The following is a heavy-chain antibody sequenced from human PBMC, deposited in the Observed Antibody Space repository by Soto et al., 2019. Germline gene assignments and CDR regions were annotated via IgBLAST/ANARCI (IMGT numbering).Heavy chain of an antibody. D-gene: IGHD3-22*01. CDR3: ARHLHMIVVVNWFDP. Sequence: SETLSLTCGVAGYSIISGYYLVWVRQPPGKGLEWIGSIYYSGSTYYNPSLKSRVTISVDTSKNQFSLKLSSVTAADTAVYYCARHLHMIVVVNWFDPWGQGTLVTVSS. CDR2: IYYSGST. J-gene: IGHJ5*02. V-gene: IGHV4-38-2*01. CDR1: GYSIISGYY.